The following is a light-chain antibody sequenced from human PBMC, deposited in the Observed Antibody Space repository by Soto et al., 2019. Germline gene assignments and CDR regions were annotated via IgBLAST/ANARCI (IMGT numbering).Light chain of an antibody. Sequence: ESVLTPSLATPSLSPGERATLSCRASQSVSSTYFAWYQQRFGQAPRLLIYGASSRATGIPDRFSGSGSGTDFTLTISRLEPEDFAVYYCQQYGSSSWTFGQGTKVDIK. CDR1: QSVSSTY. V-gene: IGKV3-20*01. CDR3: QQYGSSSWT. CDR2: GAS. J-gene: IGKJ1*01.